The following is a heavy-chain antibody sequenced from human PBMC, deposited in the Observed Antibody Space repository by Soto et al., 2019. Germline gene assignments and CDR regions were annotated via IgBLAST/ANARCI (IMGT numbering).Heavy chain of an antibody. CDR3: ARDDEYDDNGLDY. V-gene: IGHV3-33*01. J-gene: IGHJ4*02. D-gene: IGHD1-1*01. CDR2: IVNHGGRK. Sequence: QVQLVESGGGVVQPGTSLRLSCAASGFLFSRFGMHWVRRAPGKGMEWVAVIVNHGGRKDYADSVRGRFTISRDNSSNTLFLEMSSLRVEDTAIYYWARDDEYDDNGLDYWGQGTMVTVSS. CDR1: GFLFSRFG.